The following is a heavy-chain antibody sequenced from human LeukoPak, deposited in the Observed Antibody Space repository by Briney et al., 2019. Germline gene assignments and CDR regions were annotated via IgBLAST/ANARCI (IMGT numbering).Heavy chain of an antibody. D-gene: IGHD3-22*01. J-gene: IGHJ4*02. V-gene: IGHV4-39*01. Sequence: PSETLSLTCTVSGDSISNSGYYWGWIRQSPGKGLEWIGSLYYSRGTYYNPSLKSRVTVSVDTSKNQFSLRLSSVTATDTAIYYCARGEYYDSSGYYYWGQGTLVTVSS. CDR1: GDSISNSGYY. CDR3: ARGEYYDSSGYYY. CDR2: LYYSRGT.